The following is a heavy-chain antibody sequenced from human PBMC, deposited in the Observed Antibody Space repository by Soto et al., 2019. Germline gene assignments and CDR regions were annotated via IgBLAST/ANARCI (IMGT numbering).Heavy chain of an antibody. CDR3: AREYLRWFDP. CDR2: IYHSGTT. D-gene: IGHD3-9*01. Sequence: LLIHSGRNSVLGASCADFVGILIRKQKGKGLEWIGYIYHSGTTTYNPSLKSRVTMSIDTSKNQVSLRLSSVTAADTAVYYCAREYLRWFDPWGQGTLVTVSS. CDR1: GASCADFV. J-gene: IGHJ5*02. V-gene: IGHV4-59*01.